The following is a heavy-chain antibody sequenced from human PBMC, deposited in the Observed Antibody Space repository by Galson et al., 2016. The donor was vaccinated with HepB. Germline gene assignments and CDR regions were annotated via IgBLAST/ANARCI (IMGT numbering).Heavy chain of an antibody. J-gene: IGHJ4*02. Sequence: SLRLSCAVSGFSFSGFGMDWVRQAPGKGLEWVAYISYNGRTKYYTDSVRGRFTISRDNSKDTLYLEMSKLRPEDTAIYYCARDPCTDGICYSADWGQGTRVTVSS. CDR3: ARDPCTDGICYSAD. D-gene: IGHD2-21*02. CDR2: ISYNGRTK. V-gene: IGHV3-30*04. CDR1: GFSFSGFG.